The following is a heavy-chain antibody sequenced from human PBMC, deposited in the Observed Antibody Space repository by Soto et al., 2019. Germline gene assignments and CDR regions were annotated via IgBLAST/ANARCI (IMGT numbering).Heavy chain of an antibody. D-gene: IGHD6-19*01. J-gene: IGHJ4*02. CDR2: TYYSGST. Sequence: SETLSLTCTVSGGSISSYYWRWTWQPPRTGLEWIGYTYYSGSTNYNPSLTSRVSISVVTSKSQSSLTLSSVTAADTGVYYCATAIGYSSGWLVDYWGQGTLVTVSS. V-gene: IGHV4-59*01. CDR1: GGSISSYY. CDR3: ATAIGYSSGWLVDY.